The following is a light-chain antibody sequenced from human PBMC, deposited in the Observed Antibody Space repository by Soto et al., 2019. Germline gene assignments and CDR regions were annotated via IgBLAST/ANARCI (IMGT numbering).Light chain of an antibody. V-gene: IGKV3-20*01. CDR1: QSVSSSY. CDR3: HQYGKSPWT. Sequence: EIVLTQSPGTLSLSPGETATLSCRASQSVSSSYLAWYQQKPGQTPRLLIHGVSSRATGIPDRFSGSGSGTDFTLTISRLEPEDFAVYYCHQYGKSPWTFGQGTKVDIK. CDR2: GVS. J-gene: IGKJ1*01.